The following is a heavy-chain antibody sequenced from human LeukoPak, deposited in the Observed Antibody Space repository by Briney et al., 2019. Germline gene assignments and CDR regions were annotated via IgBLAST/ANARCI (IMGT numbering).Heavy chain of an antibody. CDR1: GGSISSYY. Sequence: KASETLSLTCTVSGGSISSYYWSWIRQPPGKGLEWIGYIYYTGTTNYNPSLTSRVTISVDTSKNQFSLNLSSVTAADTAVYYCARHERDNSGWKYFDHWGQGTLVTVSS. J-gene: IGHJ4*02. CDR3: ARHERDNSGWKYFDH. CDR2: IYYTGTT. V-gene: IGHV4-59*08. D-gene: IGHD6-19*01.